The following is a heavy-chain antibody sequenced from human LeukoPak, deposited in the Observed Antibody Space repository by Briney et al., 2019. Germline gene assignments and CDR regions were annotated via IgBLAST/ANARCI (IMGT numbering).Heavy chain of an antibody. V-gene: IGHV2-70*04. D-gene: IGHD4-17*01. CDR1: GFSLSTSGTR. CDR3: ARVSMTTVTTYFDY. CDR2: IDWDDDK. J-gene: IGHJ4*02. Sequence: SGPALVKPTQTLTLTCTFSGFSLSTSGTRVSWIRQPPGKALEWLARIDWDDDKFYSTSLKTRLTISKDTSKNQVVLTMTNMDPVDTATYYCARVSMTTVTTYFDYWGQGTLVTVSS.